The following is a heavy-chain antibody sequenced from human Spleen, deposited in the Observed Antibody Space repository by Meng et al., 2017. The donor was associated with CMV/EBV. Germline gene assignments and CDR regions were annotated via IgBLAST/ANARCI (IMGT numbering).Heavy chain of an antibody. V-gene: IGHV3-23*01. Sequence: GGSLRLSCAVSGFTFGSYAMSWVRQAPGKGLEWVSAISGSGDKTYFADSVKGRFTISRDNSNNTLYVQMNSLRAEDTALYYCAKASGYNSGWHDYWGQGTLVTVSS. D-gene: IGHD6-19*01. CDR2: ISGSGDKT. J-gene: IGHJ4*02. CDR3: AKASGYNSGWHDY. CDR1: GFTFGSYA.